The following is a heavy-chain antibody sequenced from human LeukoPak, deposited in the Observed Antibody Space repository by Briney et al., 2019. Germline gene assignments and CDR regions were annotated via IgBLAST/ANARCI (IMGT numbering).Heavy chain of an antibody. J-gene: IGHJ4*02. V-gene: IGHV3-74*01. Sequence: GGSLRLSCAASGFTFSSNWMHWVRQAPGKGLVWVSRINEDGSTTNYADSVKGRSTIFRDNSKNTLYLQMNSLRAEDTAVYYCAKVGYCSGGSCYSHWGQGILVTVSS. CDR2: INEDGSTT. CDR1: GFTFSSNW. D-gene: IGHD2-15*01. CDR3: AKVGYCSGGSCYSH.